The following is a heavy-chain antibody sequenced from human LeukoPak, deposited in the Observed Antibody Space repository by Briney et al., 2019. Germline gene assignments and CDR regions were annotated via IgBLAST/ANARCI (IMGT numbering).Heavy chain of an antibody. CDR1: GGSISSVGYY. D-gene: IGHD6-13*01. CDR3: AREVGPSWYRWFDP. Sequence: SETLSLTSTVAGGSISSVGYYWSWIRQHPGKGLEWIGYIYYSGSTYYNPSLKSRVTISVDTSKNQFSLKLSSVTAADTAVYYCAREVGPSWYRWFDPWGQGTLVTVSS. V-gene: IGHV4-31*03. J-gene: IGHJ5*02. CDR2: IYYSGST.